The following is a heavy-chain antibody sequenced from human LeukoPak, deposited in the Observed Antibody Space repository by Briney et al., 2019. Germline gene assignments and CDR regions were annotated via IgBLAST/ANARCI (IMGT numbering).Heavy chain of an antibody. D-gene: IGHD3-16*02. J-gene: IGHJ4*02. Sequence: ASVKVPCKVSGYTFTDYYMHWVQQAPGKGLEWMGLVDPEDGETIYAEKFQGRVTITADTSTDTAYMELSSLRSEDTAVYYCATSESRELSPGFDYWGQGTLVTVSS. V-gene: IGHV1-69-2*01. CDR2: VDPEDGET. CDR1: GYTFTDYY. CDR3: ATSESRELSPGFDY.